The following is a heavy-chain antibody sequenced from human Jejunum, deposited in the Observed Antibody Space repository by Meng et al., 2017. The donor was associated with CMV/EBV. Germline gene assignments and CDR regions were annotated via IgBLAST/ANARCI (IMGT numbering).Heavy chain of an antibody. Sequence: QLQVQESGPGLVKASATLSLTCTFSGGSSNSIGSYWGWIRQPPGKGLEWIGTIYYRGSTDYNPSLKSRVTISLDTSKNQFSLKLSSVTAADTALYYCARDTYYGTSGFTSYWGQGTLVTVSA. D-gene: IGHD3-22*01. CDR1: GGSSNSIGSY. J-gene: IGHJ4*02. CDR2: IYYRGST. CDR3: ARDTYYGTSGFTSY. V-gene: IGHV4-39*07.